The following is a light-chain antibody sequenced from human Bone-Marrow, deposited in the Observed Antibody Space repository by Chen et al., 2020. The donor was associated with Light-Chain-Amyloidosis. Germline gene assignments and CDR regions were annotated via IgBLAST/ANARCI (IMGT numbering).Light chain of an antibody. CDR3: QSADSSCTYEVI. Sequence: SYELTQPPSVSVSPGQTASITCSGDDLPTKYAYWYQQKPGQAPVLVIHRDTARPSGIAERFSGSSSGTSATLTISGVQAEDEADYHCQSADSSCTYEVIFGGGTKLTVL. V-gene: IGLV3-25*03. CDR1: DLPTKY. CDR2: RDT. J-gene: IGLJ2*01.